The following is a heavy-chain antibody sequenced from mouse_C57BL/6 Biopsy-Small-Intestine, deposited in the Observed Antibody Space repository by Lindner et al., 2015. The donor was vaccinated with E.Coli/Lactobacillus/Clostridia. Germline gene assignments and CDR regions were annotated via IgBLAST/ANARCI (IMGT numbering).Heavy chain of an antibody. Sequence: VQLQESGPELVKPGASVKISCKASGYAFSSSWMNWVKQRPGKGLEWIGRIYPGDGDTDYNGKFKGKATLTADKSSSTAYMQLSSLTSEDSAVYFCARSGNYYGTSRDYFDVWGTGTTVTVSS. D-gene: IGHD1-1*01. V-gene: IGHV1-82*01. CDR3: ARSGNYYGTSRDYFDV. CDR1: GYAFSSSW. CDR2: IYPGDGDT. J-gene: IGHJ1*03.